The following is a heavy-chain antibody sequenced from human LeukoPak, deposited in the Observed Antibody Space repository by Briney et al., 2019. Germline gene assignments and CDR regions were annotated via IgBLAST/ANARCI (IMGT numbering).Heavy chain of an antibody. V-gene: IGHV3-7*01. CDR2: IKEDGSEK. CDR1: GFTFSSYW. D-gene: IGHD6-13*01. CDR3: ARGPLIAAAGTS. J-gene: IGHJ4*02. Sequence: GGSLRLSCAASGFTFSSYWMSWVRQAPGKGLEWVANIKEDGSEKYYVDSVKGRFTICRDNAKNSLYLQMNSLRADDTAVYYCARGPLIAAAGTSWGQGTLVTVSS.